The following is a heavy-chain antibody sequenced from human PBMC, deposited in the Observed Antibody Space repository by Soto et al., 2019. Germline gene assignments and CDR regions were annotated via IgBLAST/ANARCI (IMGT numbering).Heavy chain of an antibody. J-gene: IGHJ6*02. CDR1: GFTFSSYS. CDR3: ARDLKGIAAAGGGYYYYGMDV. CDR2: ISSSSSYI. D-gene: IGHD6-13*01. V-gene: IGHV3-21*01. Sequence: GGSLRLSCAASGFTFSSYSMNWVRQAPGKGLEWVSSISSSSSYIYYADSVKGRFTISRDNAKNSLYLQMNSLRAEDTAVYYCARDLKGIAAAGGGYYYYGMDVWGQGTTVTVSS.